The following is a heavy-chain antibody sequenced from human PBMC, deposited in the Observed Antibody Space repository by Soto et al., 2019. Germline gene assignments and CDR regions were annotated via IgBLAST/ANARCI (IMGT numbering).Heavy chain of an antibody. Sequence: SETLSLTCAVYGGSFSGYYWTWIRQPPGTGLEWIGEINHSGSTNYNPSLKSRINISVDTSKNQFSLKLTSVTAEDTAVYYCARDPPQRRATIKGGYNWFDPWGQGTLVTAPQ. D-gene: IGHD5-12*01. CDR1: GGSFSGYY. CDR2: INHSGST. J-gene: IGHJ5*02. V-gene: IGHV4-34*01. CDR3: ARDPPQRRATIKGGYNWFDP.